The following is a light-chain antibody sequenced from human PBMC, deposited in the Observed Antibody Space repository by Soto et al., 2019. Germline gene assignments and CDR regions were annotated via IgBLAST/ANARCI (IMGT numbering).Light chain of an antibody. J-gene: IGLJ1*01. CDR2: DVS. Sequence: QSELRQPASGSGSPWQSIPFSCTGTSSDVGGYSYVSWYQQHPGKAPKPMIYDVSYRPSGVSNRFSGSKSGNTASLTISGLQAEDEADYYCTSYTSGNTQVFGPGTKVTVL. CDR3: TSYTSGNTQV. V-gene: IGLV2-14*01. CDR1: SSDVGGYSY.